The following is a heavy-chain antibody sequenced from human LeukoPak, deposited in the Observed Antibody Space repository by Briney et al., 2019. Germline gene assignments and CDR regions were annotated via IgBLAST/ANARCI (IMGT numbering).Heavy chain of an antibody. Sequence: ASVKVSCKASGYTFTGHYMHWVRQAPGQGLEWMGWINPNSGGTNYAQKFQGRVTMTRDTSISTAYMELSRLRSDDTAVYYCARGGGRVVPAAPDYWGQGTLVTVSS. V-gene: IGHV1-2*02. CDR1: GYTFTGHY. CDR3: ARGGGRVVPAAPDY. J-gene: IGHJ4*02. CDR2: INPNSGGT. D-gene: IGHD2-2*01.